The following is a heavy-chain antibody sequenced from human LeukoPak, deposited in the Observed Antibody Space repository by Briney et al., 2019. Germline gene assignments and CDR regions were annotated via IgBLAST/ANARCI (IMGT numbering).Heavy chain of an antibody. D-gene: IGHD3-10*01. CDR1: GVPNTSYF. V-gene: IGHV4-59*01. J-gene: IGHJ6*03. CDR2: IYYIGTT. Sequence: SSETLSLTCTVSGVPNTSYFWTWFRQAPGKGLEWIGYIYYIGTTNYNPSLKSRATMSVDMSKNQFSLKLTSVTAADKAVYYCAREGYGSGSSHFMDVWGTGTTVTVSS. CDR3: AREGYGSGSSHFMDV.